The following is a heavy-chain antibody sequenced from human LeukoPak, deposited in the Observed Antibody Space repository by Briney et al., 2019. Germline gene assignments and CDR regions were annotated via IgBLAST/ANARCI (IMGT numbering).Heavy chain of an antibody. CDR1: GFTFSRNV. CDR3: ARGGIPTGPYYYFYYMDV. V-gene: IGHV3-30*01. D-gene: IGHD3-10*01. CDR2: ISYDGNNK. Sequence: GGSLRLSCAASGFTFSRNVMHWVRQAPGKGLEWVASISYDGNNKFHSDSVKGRFTISRDNSRNTLYLQMNSLRGEDAAVYSCARGGIPTGPYYYFYYMDVWGKGTAVTVSS. J-gene: IGHJ6*03.